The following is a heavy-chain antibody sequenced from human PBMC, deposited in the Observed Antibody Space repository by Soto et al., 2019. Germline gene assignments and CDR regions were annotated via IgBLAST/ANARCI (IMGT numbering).Heavy chain of an antibody. V-gene: IGHV5-51*01. Sequence: GESLKISCKTSGYTFPSYWIGWVRQMPGKGLEWMAIINPGDSDTTYSPSFRGQVTISADKSINTAYLQWSSLEASDTAMYYCARPRSSSRNYYGMDVWGQGTKVTVSS. J-gene: IGHJ6*02. D-gene: IGHD6-13*01. CDR1: GYTFPSYW. CDR2: INPGDSDT. CDR3: ARPRSSSRNYYGMDV.